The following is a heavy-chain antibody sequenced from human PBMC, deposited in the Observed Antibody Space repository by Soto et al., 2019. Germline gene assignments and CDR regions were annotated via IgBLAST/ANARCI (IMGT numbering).Heavy chain of an antibody. CDR3: AREGPEYATDY. D-gene: IGHD2-2*01. Sequence: QVQLVESGGGVVQPWRSLRLSCAASGFTFSRYGMHWVRQAPGKGLEWVAVIWYDGSNKNYADSVKGRFTISRDNAKNAMYLHMNSQRAEDTAVYYCAREGPEYATDYWGEGTLVTVPS. V-gene: IGHV3-33*01. CDR1: GFTFSRYG. CDR2: IWYDGSNK. J-gene: IGHJ4*02.